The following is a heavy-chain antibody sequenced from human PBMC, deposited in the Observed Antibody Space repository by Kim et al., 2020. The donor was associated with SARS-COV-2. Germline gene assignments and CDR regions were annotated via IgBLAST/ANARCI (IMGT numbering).Heavy chain of an antibody. D-gene: IGHD1-26*01. Sequence: GGSLRLSCAASGFTFTDYHMSWVRQAPGRGLEWVSYISPSGISRYYADSIDGRFTISRDNAKKTVYLEMNSLRDEDTAVYYCARWGGTLWGQGTLVTVSS. CDR2: ISPSGISR. CDR1: GFTFTDYH. V-gene: IGHV3-11*01. J-gene: IGHJ4*02. CDR3: ARWGGTL.